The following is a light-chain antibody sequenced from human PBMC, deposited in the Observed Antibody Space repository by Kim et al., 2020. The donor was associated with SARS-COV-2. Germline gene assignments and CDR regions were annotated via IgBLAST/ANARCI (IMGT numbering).Light chain of an antibody. J-gene: IGKJ1*01. CDR3: QQYNSMWT. CDR1: QSIGRY. Sequence: SASVGDRVTSTCRASQSIGRYLVWYQQKPGKAPNLLIYKTSNLENGVPSRFSGSGSGTEFTLTISSLQPADCATYYCQQYNSMWTFGQGTKVDIK. CDR2: KTS. V-gene: IGKV1-5*03.